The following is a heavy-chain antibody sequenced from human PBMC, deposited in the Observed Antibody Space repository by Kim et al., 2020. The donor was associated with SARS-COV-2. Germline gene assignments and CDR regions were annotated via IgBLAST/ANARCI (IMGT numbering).Heavy chain of an antibody. Sequence: ASVKVSCKASGYTFTGYYMHWVRQAPGQGLEWMGWINPNSGGTNYAQKFQGRVTMTRDTSISTAYMELSRLRSDDTAVYYCARGPLEWLYAGNWFDPWGQGTLVTVSS. D-gene: IGHD3-3*01. CDR2: INPNSGGT. CDR3: ARGPLEWLYAGNWFDP. CDR1: GYTFTGYY. J-gene: IGHJ5*02. V-gene: IGHV1-2*02.